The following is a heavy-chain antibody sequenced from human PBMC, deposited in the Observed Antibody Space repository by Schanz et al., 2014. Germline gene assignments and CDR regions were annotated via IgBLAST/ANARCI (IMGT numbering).Heavy chain of an antibody. CDR1: GYSFTTYD. J-gene: IGHJ3*02. V-gene: IGHV1-46*01. D-gene: IGHD3-3*01. CDR3: VTEKRMESGTWAKAFDI. Sequence: QVQLVQSGAEVKKPGASVRVSCKASGYSFTTYDVNWVRQAPGQGLEWMGIINPSGGSTSYAKKFQGRFTMTRDTSTTTVYMELSSLRSDDTAMYYCVTEKRMESGTWAKAFDIWGQGTWVTDSS. CDR2: INPSGGST.